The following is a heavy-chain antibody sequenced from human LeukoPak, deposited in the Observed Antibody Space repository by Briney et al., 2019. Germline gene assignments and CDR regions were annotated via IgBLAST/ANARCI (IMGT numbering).Heavy chain of an antibody. CDR1: GYTFTGYY. V-gene: IGHV1-2*04. Sequence: ASVKVSCKASGYTFTGYYMRWVRQAPGQGLEWMGWINPNSGGTNYAQKFQGWVTMTRDTSISTAYMELSRLRSDDTAVYYCARDLDYGGNLDFGYWGQGTLVTVSS. CDR3: ARDLDYGGNLDFGY. J-gene: IGHJ4*02. CDR2: INPNSGGT. D-gene: IGHD4-23*01.